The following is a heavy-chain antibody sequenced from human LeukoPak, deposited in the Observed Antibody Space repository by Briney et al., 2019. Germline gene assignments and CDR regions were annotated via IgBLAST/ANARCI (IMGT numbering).Heavy chain of an antibody. CDR1: GGSISSSSYY. Sequence: SETLSLTCTVSGGSISSSSYYWGWIRQPPGKGLEWIGSIYYSGSTYYNPSLKSRLTISVDTSKNHFSLKLSSVTAVDTAVYYCARLRMELDYWGQGTLVTVSS. CDR3: ARLRMELDY. CDR2: IYYSGST. V-gene: IGHV4-39*02. J-gene: IGHJ4*02. D-gene: IGHD1-1*01.